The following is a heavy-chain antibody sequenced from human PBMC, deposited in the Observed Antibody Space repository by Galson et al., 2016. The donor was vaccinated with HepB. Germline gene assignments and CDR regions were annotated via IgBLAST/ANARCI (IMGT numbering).Heavy chain of an antibody. CDR3: VQGSTAPAV. V-gene: IGHV3-23*01. D-gene: IGHD2-2*01. Sequence: SLRLSCAASGFTFNNYGMTWVRQAPGKGLEVVSSISRSGDSTDYADSVKGRLTISRDNSKNTLSLQMNSLTADDTAIYYCVQGSTAPAVWGKGTTVTVSS. CDR1: GFTFNNYG. CDR2: ISRSGDST. J-gene: IGHJ6*01.